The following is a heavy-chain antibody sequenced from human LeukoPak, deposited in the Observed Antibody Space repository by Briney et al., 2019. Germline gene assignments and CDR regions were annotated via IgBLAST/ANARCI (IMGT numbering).Heavy chain of an antibody. CDR3: ARAEIAAAGIVYFDY. CDR1: GYTLTELS. D-gene: IGHD6-13*01. J-gene: IGHJ4*02. V-gene: IGHV1-46*03. Sequence: ASVKVSCKVSGYTLTELSMHWVRQAPGQGLEWMGIINPSGGSTSYAQKFQGRVTMTRDTSTSTVYMELSSLRSEDTAVYYCARAEIAAAGIVYFDYWGQGTLVTVSS. CDR2: INPSGGST.